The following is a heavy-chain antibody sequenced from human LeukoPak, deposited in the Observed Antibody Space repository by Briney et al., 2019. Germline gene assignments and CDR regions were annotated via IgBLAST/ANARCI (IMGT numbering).Heavy chain of an antibody. CDR1: GFTFSSYS. CDR2: ISSSSSTI. V-gene: IGHV3-48*01. CDR3: ARDRKVTTPYYYYGMDV. Sequence: PGGSLRLSCAASGFTFSSYSMNWVRQAPGKGLEWVSYISSSSSTIYYADSVKGRFTISRDNAKNSLYLQMNSLRAEDTAVYYCARDRKVTTPYYYYGMDVWGQGTTVTVSS. D-gene: IGHD4-17*01. J-gene: IGHJ6*02.